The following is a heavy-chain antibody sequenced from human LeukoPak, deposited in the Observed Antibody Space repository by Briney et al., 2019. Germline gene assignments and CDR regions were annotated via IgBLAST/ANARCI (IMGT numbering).Heavy chain of an antibody. CDR2: IYYSGST. V-gene: IGHV4-59*01. Sequence: SETLSLTCTVSGGSISSYYWSWIRQPPGKGLEWIGYIYYSGSTNYNPSLKSRVTISVDTSKNRFSLKLSSVTAADTAVYYCARDTYYYGSGSYYPWGQGTLVTVSS. CDR3: ARDTYYYGSGSYYP. J-gene: IGHJ5*02. D-gene: IGHD3-10*01. CDR1: GGSISSYY.